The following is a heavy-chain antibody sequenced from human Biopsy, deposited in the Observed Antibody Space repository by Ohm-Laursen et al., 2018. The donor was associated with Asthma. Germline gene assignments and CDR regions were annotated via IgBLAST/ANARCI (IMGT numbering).Heavy chain of an antibody. Sequence: TLSLTWIVSGGSMSSSSYYWGWIRQPPGKGLEWLGSISYTGSAYHNPSLKSRFTISLNTSKNHFSQKLSSVTAADTAVYYCARHWDWGSFFDYWGQGTPVTVSS. CDR1: GGSMSSSSYY. D-gene: IGHD7-27*01. CDR3: ARHWDWGSFFDY. CDR2: ISYTGSA. J-gene: IGHJ4*02. V-gene: IGHV4-39*01.